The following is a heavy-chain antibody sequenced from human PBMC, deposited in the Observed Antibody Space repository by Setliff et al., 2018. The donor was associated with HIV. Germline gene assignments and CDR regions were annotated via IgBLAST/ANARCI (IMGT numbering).Heavy chain of an antibody. V-gene: IGHV4-34*01. J-gene: IGHJ6*02. Sequence: PSETLSLTCAVYGGSVSGHYWGWFRQPPGKGLEWIGEITPSGDTNYIPSLKSRVTMSVDKSKNQFSVKLTSVTAADTAVYYCARGHCSGTNCYGVDYYGMDVWGQGTTVTVSS. CDR3: ARGHCSGTNCYGVDYYGMDV. CDR1: GGSVSGHY. CDR2: ITPSGDT. D-gene: IGHD2-2*01.